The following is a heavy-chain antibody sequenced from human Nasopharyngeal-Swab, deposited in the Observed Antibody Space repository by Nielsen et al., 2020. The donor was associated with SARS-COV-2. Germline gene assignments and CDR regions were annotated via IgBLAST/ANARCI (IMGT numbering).Heavy chain of an antibody. CDR3: ARPSGWLAFDI. V-gene: IGHV3-33*01. D-gene: IGHD6-19*01. J-gene: IGHJ3*02. Sequence: GGPLRPSCAASGFTFSSYGMHWVRQAPGKGLEWVAVIWYDGSNKYYADSVKGRFTISRDNSKNTLYLQMNSLRAEDTAVYYCARPSGWLAFDIWGQGTMVTVSS. CDR2: IWYDGSNK. CDR1: GFTFSSYG.